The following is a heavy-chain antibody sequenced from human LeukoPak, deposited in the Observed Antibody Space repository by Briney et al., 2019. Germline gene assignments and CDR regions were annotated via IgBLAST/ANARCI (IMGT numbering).Heavy chain of an antibody. J-gene: IGHJ5*02. CDR2: IYTSGST. Sequence: SETLSLTCTVSGVSISSYYWSWIRQPAGKGLEWIGRIYTSGSTNYNPSLKSRVTMSVDTSKNQFSLKLSSVTAADTAVYYCARDESYCGGDCGNWFDPWGQGTLVTVSS. D-gene: IGHD2-21*02. V-gene: IGHV4-4*07. CDR1: GVSISSYY. CDR3: ARDESYCGGDCGNWFDP.